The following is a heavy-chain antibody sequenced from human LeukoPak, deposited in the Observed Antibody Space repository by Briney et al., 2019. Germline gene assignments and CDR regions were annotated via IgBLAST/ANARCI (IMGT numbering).Heavy chain of an antibody. CDR3: AKDLYYDSSGPFDY. J-gene: IGHJ4*02. Sequence: GGSLRLSCAASGFTFSSYGMHWVRQALGKGLEWVAVIWYDGSNKYYADSVKGRFTISRDNSKNTLYLQMNSLRAEDTAVYYCAKDLYYDSSGPFDYWGQGTLVTVSS. D-gene: IGHD3-22*01. CDR2: IWYDGSNK. CDR1: GFTFSSYG. V-gene: IGHV3-33*06.